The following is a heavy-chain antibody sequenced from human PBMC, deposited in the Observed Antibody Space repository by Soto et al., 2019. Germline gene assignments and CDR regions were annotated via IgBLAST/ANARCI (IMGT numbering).Heavy chain of an antibody. CDR2: IIPILGIA. CDR1: GGTFSSYT. V-gene: IGHV1-69*02. Sequence: SVKVSCKASGGTFSSYTISWVRQAPGQGLEWMGRIIPILGIANYAQKFQGRVTITADKSTSTAYMELSSLRSDDTAVYYCATVVVVAATPYWFDPWGQGTLVTVSS. D-gene: IGHD2-15*01. J-gene: IGHJ5*02. CDR3: ATVVVVAATPYWFDP.